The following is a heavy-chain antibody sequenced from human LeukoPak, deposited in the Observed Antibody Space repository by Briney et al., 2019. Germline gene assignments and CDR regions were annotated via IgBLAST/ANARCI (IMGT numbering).Heavy chain of an antibody. V-gene: IGHV4-39*07. CDR3: ARSSTVTTFDY. J-gene: IGHJ4*02. CDR2: IYYSGST. D-gene: IGHD4-17*01. Sequence: SETLSLTCTVSGGSISSSSYYWGWIRQPPGKGLEWIGSIYYSGSTYYNPSLKSRVTISVDTSKNQFSLKLSSVTAADTAVYYCARSSTVTTFDYWGQGNLATLSS. CDR1: GGSISSSSYY.